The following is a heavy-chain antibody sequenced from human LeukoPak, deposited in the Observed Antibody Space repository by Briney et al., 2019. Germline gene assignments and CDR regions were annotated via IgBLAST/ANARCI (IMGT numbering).Heavy chain of an antibody. Sequence: ASVKVSCKASGYTFTSYDINWLRQATGQGLEWMGWMNPNSGNTGYAQKFQGRVTMTRNTSISTAYMELSSLRSEDTAVYYCARGDSSSWYFDYWGQGTLVTVSS. CDR1: GYTFTSYD. J-gene: IGHJ4*02. CDR2: MNPNSGNT. V-gene: IGHV1-8*01. CDR3: ARGDSSSWYFDY. D-gene: IGHD6-13*01.